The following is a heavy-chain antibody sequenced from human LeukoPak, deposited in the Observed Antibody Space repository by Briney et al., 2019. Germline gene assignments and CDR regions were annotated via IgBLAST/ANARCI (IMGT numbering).Heavy chain of an antibody. V-gene: IGHV1-69*13. CDR3: ARLALSMTTGPVDY. D-gene: IGHD4-11*01. CDR2: IIPIFGTA. CDR1: GYTFTGYY. Sequence: ASVKVSCKASGYTFTGYYMHWVRQAPGQGLEWMGGIIPIFGTANYAQKFQGRVTITADESTSTAYMELSSLRSEDTAVYYCARLALSMTTGPVDYWGQGTLVTVSS. J-gene: IGHJ4*02.